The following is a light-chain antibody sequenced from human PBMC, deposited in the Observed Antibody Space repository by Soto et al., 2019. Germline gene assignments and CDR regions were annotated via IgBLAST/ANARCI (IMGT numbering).Light chain of an antibody. J-gene: IGKJ5*01. CDR1: QSVSSS. V-gene: IGKV3-20*01. CDR3: QQYGGSPIT. Sequence: ELVSTQSXGTMSFSPHGXXXXXXXVSQSVSSSLAWYQHIXGQSPRLLIYGASXRAYGVPVRFIGSGSGTDFTLTITRLETEDFAVYYCQQYGGSPITFGLGTRLEIK. CDR2: GAS.